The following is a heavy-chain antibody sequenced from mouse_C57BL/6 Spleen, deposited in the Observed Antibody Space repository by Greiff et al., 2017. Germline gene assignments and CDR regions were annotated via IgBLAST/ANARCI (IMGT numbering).Heavy chain of an antibody. V-gene: IGHV3-6*01. CDR2: ISYDGSN. J-gene: IGHJ2*01. CDR3: ARDTGLDY. CDR1: GYSITSGYY. Sequence: VQLVESGPGLVKPSQSLSLTCSVTGYSITSGYYWNWIRQFPGNKLEWMGYISYDGSNNYNPSLKNRISITRDTSKNQFFLKLNSVTTEDTATYYCARDTGLDYWGQGTTLTVSS. D-gene: IGHD4-1*01.